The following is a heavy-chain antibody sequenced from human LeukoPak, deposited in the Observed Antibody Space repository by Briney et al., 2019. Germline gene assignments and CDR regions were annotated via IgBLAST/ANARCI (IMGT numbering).Heavy chain of an antibody. CDR1: GFTFSSYG. J-gene: IGHJ4*02. Sequence: PGGSLRLSCAASGFTFSSYGMHWVRQAPGKGLEWVAVISYDESNKYYADSVQDRFTISRDNSMNTLYLQMNSLRAEDTAVYYCARDGPGHFDYWGQGTLVTVSS. V-gene: IGHV3-30*03. CDR2: ISYDESNK. CDR3: ARDGPGHFDY.